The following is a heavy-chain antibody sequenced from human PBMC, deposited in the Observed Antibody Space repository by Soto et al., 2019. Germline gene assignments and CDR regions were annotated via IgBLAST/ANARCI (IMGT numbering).Heavy chain of an antibody. CDR3: ARGRGYGDFLGWFDP. D-gene: IGHD4-17*01. V-gene: IGHV3-30*03. J-gene: IGHJ5*02. CDR1: GFTFSAYG. CDR2: ISHDGSST. Sequence: GGSLRLSCAASGFTFSAYGMHWVRQAPGKGLEWVAAISHDGSSTYYADSVKGRLTISRDNSKNTLFLQMNSLRPEDTAVYYCARGRGYGDFLGWFDPWGQGTLVTVS.